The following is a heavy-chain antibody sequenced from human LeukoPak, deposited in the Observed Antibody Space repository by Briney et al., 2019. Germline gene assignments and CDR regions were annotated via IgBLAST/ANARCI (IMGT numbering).Heavy chain of an antibody. Sequence: GGSLGLSCAASGFTFSSYGMSWVRQAPGKGLEWVSGISGSGGITYYADSVKGRFTISRDNPKTTMNLQMNSLGAEDTAVYYCAKGGGSIGRSYYFDYWGQGTLVTVSS. CDR3: AKGGGSIGRSYYFDY. J-gene: IGHJ4*02. CDR2: ISGSGGIT. D-gene: IGHD2-15*01. V-gene: IGHV3-23*01. CDR1: GFTFSSYG.